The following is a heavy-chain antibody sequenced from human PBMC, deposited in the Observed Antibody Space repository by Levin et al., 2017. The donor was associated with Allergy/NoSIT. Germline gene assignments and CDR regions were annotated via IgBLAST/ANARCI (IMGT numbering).Heavy chain of an antibody. V-gene: IGHV3-15*01. CDR1: GFPLNNAW. J-gene: IGHJ6*02. CDR3: ATVSPYFPDSSGFYFSHFYYYGMDV. Sequence: GGSLRLSCAAPGFPLNNAWITWVRQAPGKGLEWVGRIKSKSDGGTSDYAAPLKDRFTISRDDSKNTVYVQIKSLKTEDTAVYYCATVSPYFPDSSGFYFSHFYYYGMDVWGQGTTVTVSS. CDR2: IKSKSDGGTS. D-gene: IGHD3-22*01.